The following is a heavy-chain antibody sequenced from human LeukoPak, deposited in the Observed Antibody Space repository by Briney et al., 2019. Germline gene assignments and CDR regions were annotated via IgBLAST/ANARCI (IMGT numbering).Heavy chain of an antibody. CDR1: GFTFSDYY. J-gene: IGHJ4*02. D-gene: IGHD5-12*01. Sequence: GGSLRLSCAASGFTFSDYYMSWIRQAPGKGLEWVALIWYDGSNKYYADSVKGRFTISRDNSKNTLYLQMNSLRAEDTAVYYCAKGFGIAATIDYWGQGTLVTVSS. CDR2: IWYDGSNK. V-gene: IGHV3-33*06. CDR3: AKGFGIAATIDY.